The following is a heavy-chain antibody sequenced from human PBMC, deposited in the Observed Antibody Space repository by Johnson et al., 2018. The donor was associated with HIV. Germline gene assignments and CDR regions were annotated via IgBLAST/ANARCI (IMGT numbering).Heavy chain of an antibody. J-gene: IGHJ3*02. D-gene: IGHD3-10*01. Sequence: VQLVESGGGLVQPGGTLRLSCAASGFTFSDYYMSWIRQAPGKGLEWVSYISSSGSTIYYADSVKGRFTISRDNAKNSLYLQMNSLRADDTAVYYCAIGRGEFPRHAFDIWGQGTMVTVSS. CDR1: GFTFSDYY. V-gene: IGHV3-11*04. CDR2: ISSSGSTI. CDR3: AIGRGEFPRHAFDI.